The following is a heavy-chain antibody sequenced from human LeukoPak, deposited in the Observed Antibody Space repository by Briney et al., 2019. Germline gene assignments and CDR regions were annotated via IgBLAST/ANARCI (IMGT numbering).Heavy chain of an antibody. CDR3: ARDHRYGGLFDS. Sequence: GGSLRLSCAASGFPFSSYSMNWVRQAPGKGLEWISYISGHSSTIYYADSVQGRFTISRDNAKNSLYLQMNSLRAEDTAVYYCARDHRYGGLFDSWGQGILVTVSS. CDR1: GFPFSSYS. D-gene: IGHD3-9*01. J-gene: IGHJ4*02. CDR2: ISGHSSTI. V-gene: IGHV3-48*01.